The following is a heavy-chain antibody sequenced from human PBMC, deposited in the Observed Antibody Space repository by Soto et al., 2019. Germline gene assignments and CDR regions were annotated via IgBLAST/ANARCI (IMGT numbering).Heavy chain of an antibody. Sequence: QITLKESGPPLVKPTQTLTLTCTFSGFSLSTSGVGVGWIRQPPGKALEWLALIYWDDDKRYSPSLTNRLTITKDTSKNQVVLTMTNMDTVDTATYYCAHVLVVVANYGMDVWGQGTTVTVS. CDR3: AHVLVVVANYGMDV. CDR2: IYWDDDK. J-gene: IGHJ6*02. CDR1: GFSLSTSGVG. V-gene: IGHV2-5*02. D-gene: IGHD2-15*01.